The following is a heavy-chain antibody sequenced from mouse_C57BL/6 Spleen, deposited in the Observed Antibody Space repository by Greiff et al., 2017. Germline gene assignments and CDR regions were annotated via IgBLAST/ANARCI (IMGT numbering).Heavy chain of an antibody. CDR3: ARRDYGSPFAY. V-gene: IGHV5-6*02. CDR2: ISSGGSYT. J-gene: IGHJ3*01. Sequence: EVKVVESGGDLVKPGGSLKLSCAASGFTFSSYCMSWVRQTPDKRLEWVATISSGGSYTYYPDSVKGRFTISRDNAKNTLYLQMSSLKSEDTAMYDCARRDYGSPFAYWGQGTMVTVSA. CDR1: GFTFSSYC. D-gene: IGHD1-1*01.